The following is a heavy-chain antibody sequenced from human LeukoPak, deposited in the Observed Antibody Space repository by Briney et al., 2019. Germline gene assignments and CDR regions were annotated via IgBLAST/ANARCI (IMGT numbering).Heavy chain of an antibody. J-gene: IGHJ3*02. V-gene: IGHV1-3*02. CDR1: GYTFTSYA. D-gene: IGHD5-18*01. CDR3: ASSTNVDTAGPDAFDI. CDR2: SNAGNGNT. Sequence: ASVKVSCKASGYTFTSYAMHWVRQAPGQRLEWMGWSNAGNGNTKYSQEFQGRVTITRDTSASTAYMELSSLRSEDTAVYYCASSTNVDTAGPDAFDIWGQGTMVTVSS.